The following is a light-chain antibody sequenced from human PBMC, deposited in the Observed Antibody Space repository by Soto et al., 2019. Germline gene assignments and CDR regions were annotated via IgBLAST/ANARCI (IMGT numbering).Light chain of an antibody. CDR1: SCNIGDDY. Sequence: QSVLTQPPSVSSAPGQKVTISCSGSSCNIGDDYVSWYQQFPGKAPRLLIYDDDKRPSGIPDRFSGSKSGTAATLEITGLQTGDEADYYCGTWDSSLSGGVFGGGTKLTVL. J-gene: IGLJ3*02. V-gene: IGLV1-51*01. CDR2: DDD. CDR3: GTWDSSLSGGV.